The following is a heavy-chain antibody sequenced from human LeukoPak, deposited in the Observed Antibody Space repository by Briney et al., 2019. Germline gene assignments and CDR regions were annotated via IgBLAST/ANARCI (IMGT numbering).Heavy chain of an antibody. J-gene: IGHJ4*02. V-gene: IGHV4-34*01. CDR3: ASELGGRYYFDY. Sequence: SETLSLTCAVYGGSFSGYYWSWIRQPPGKGLEWIGEINHSGSTNYNPSLKSRVTISVDTSKNQFSLKLSSVTAADAAVYYCASELGGRYYFDYWGQGTLVTVSS. CDR2: INHSGST. CDR1: GGSFSGYY. D-gene: IGHD1-26*01.